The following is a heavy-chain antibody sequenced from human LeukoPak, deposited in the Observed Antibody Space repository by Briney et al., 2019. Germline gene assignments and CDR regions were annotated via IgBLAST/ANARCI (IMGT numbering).Heavy chain of an antibody. CDR3: ARVDSSGWLYFDY. CDR1: GYTFTGYY. J-gene: IGHJ4*02. V-gene: IGHV1-2*02. D-gene: IGHD6-19*01. Sequence: GASVKVSCKASGYTFTGYYMHWVRQAPGQGLEWMGWINPNSGGTNYAQKFQGRVTMTRDTSISTAYMELSRPRSDDTAVYYCARVDSSGWLYFDYWGQGTLVTVSS. CDR2: INPNSGGT.